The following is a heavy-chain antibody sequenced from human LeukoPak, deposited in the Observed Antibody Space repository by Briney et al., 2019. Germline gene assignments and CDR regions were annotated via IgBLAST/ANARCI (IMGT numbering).Heavy chain of an antibody. CDR3: ARASDEGSSWYQYFDY. CDR1: EFIFSNYA. V-gene: IGHV3-74*01. J-gene: IGHJ4*02. D-gene: IGHD6-13*01. CDR2: INSDGSST. Sequence: PGGSLRLSCAASEFIFSNYAMHWVRQAPGKGLVWVSRINSDGSSTNYADSVKGRFTISRDNAKNTLYLQMNSLRAEDTAVYYCARASDEGSSWYQYFDYWGQGTLVTVSS.